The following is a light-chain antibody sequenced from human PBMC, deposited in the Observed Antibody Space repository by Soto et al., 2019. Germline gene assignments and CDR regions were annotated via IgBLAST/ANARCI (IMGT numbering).Light chain of an antibody. CDR3: QQYSTFS. Sequence: DIQMTQSPSTLSASVGDRVTITCRASQNVNNWLAWFQQKPGKAPKLLVYDASPLESGVPSRFSGSIYGTEFTLTNNSLQPDDFASYYCQQYSTFSFGQGTKVEIK. J-gene: IGKJ1*01. V-gene: IGKV1-5*01. CDR1: QNVNNW. CDR2: DAS.